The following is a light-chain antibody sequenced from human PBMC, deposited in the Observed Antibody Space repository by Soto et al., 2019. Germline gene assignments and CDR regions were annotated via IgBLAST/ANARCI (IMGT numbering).Light chain of an antibody. V-gene: IGKV3-11*01. J-gene: IGKJ4*01. CDR2: DAS. Sequence: EIVLTQSPATLSLSPGERATLSCRASQSVGDYLGWYQQKPGQAPRLLIYDASQRATGVPARFSASVSGTDCTLTISSLEPEYFAIYYCQQREDWPRAFGGGTKLEFK. CDR3: QQREDWPRA. CDR1: QSVGDY.